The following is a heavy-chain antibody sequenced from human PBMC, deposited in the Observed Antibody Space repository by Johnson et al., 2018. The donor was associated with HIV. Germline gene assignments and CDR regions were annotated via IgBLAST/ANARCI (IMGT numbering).Heavy chain of an antibody. Sequence: QVQLVESGGGVVQPGRSLRLSCAASGFTFSSYAMHWVRQAPGKGLEWVAFIRYDGSNAYYGDSVRGRFTISRDNAKNSLYLQMYSLRAEDTAVYYCARAYRRSFDFWGQGTMVTVSS. D-gene: IGHD5-12*01. CDR2: IRYDGSNA. J-gene: IGHJ3*01. CDR1: GFTFSSYA. CDR3: ARAYRRSFDF. V-gene: IGHV3-33*08.